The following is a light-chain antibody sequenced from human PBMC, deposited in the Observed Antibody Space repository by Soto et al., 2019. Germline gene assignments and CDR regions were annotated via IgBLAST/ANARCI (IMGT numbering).Light chain of an antibody. CDR1: STDVDTYNY. Sequence: QSALTPPASVSGSPGQSITISCSGISTDVDTYNYVSWYQLHPGEAPKVLIYDVNSRPSGVSNRFSGSRSGNTASLTISGHQAADEAHYYCCSHPTGSTRYVFGTGTKLTVL. CDR2: DVN. J-gene: IGLJ1*01. V-gene: IGLV2-14*03. CDR3: CSHPTGSTRYV.